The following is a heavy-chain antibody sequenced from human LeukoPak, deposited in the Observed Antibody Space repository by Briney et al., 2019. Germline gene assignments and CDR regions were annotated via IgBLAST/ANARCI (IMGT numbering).Heavy chain of an antibody. D-gene: IGHD3-22*01. CDR3: ARGRGYYRYFGY. Sequence: PSETLSLTCAVYGGSFSGYYWSWIRQPPGKGLEWIGEINHSGSTNYNPSLKSRVTISVDTSKNQFSLKLSSVTAANTAVYYCARGRGYYRYFGYWGQGTLVTVSS. J-gene: IGHJ4*02. CDR1: GGSFSGYY. CDR2: INHSGST. V-gene: IGHV4-34*01.